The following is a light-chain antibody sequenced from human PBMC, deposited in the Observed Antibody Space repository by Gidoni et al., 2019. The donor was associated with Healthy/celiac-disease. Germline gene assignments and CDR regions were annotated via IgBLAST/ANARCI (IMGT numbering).Light chain of an antibody. J-gene: IGKJ3*01. V-gene: IGKV4-1*01. CDR1: QSVLYSSNNKNY. Sequence: DLVMTQSPDSLAVSLCERANINCKSSQSVLYSSNNKNYLAWYQQKPGQPPKLLIYWASTRESGVPDRFRGSEYGTEFTLTISRLQAEDVAVYYCQQYYSTPYTFGPGTKVDIK. CDR2: WAS. CDR3: QQYYSTPYT.